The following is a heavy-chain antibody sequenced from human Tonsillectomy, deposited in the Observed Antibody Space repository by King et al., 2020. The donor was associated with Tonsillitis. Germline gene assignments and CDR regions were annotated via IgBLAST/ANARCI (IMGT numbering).Heavy chain of an antibody. J-gene: IGHJ4*02. V-gene: IGHV3-9*01. CDR2: ISWNSGSI. CDR1: GFTFDDYA. Sequence: VQLVESGGGLVQPGRSLRLSCAASGFTFDDYAMHWVRQAPGKGLEWVSCISWNSGSIGYADSVKGRFTISRDNAKNSLYLQMNSLRAEDTALYYCARVWFGELLSEYYFDYWGQGTLVTVSS. CDR3: ARVWFGELLSEYYFDY. D-gene: IGHD3-10*01.